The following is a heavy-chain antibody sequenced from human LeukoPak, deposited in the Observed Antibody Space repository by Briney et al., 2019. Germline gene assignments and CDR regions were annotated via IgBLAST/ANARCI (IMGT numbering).Heavy chain of an antibody. D-gene: IGHD1-1*01. CDR2: IVGSSSTI. V-gene: IGHV3-48*04. Sequence: GGSLRLSCAASGFSFSTYRMNWVRQAPGKGLEWVSYIVGSSSTIYYADSVKGRFTISRDNAKNSLYLQMDSLRAEDTAVYYCATDSPETAAFDYWGQGTLVTVSS. CDR1: GFSFSTYR. CDR3: ATDSPETAAFDY. J-gene: IGHJ4*02.